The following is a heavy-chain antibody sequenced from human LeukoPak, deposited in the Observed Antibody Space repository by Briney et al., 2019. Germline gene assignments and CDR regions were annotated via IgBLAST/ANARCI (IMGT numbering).Heavy chain of an antibody. J-gene: IGHJ4*02. Sequence: GGTLRLSCAASGFTFSNFGMSWVRQAPGKGLEWVSVISGSGGSTYYADSVKGRFTISRDNSKNTLYLQMNSLRAEDTAVYYCVSIAASDYDYFDYWGQGTLVTVSS. CDR1: GFTFSNFG. V-gene: IGHV3-23*01. CDR3: VSIAASDYDYFDY. CDR2: ISGSGGST. D-gene: IGHD4-17*01.